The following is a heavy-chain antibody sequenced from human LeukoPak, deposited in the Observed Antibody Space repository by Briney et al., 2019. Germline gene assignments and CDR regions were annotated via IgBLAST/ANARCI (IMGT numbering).Heavy chain of an antibody. V-gene: IGHV3-48*04. J-gene: IGHJ4*02. CDR2: ISSSGSTI. CDR3: ARDRAYYYGSGSYSY. D-gene: IGHD3-10*01. Sequence: GGSLRLSCAASGFTFSSYAMHWVRQAPGKGLEWVSYISSSGSTIYYADSVKGRFTISRDNAKNSLYLQMNSLRAEDTAVYYCARDRAYYYGSGSYSYWGQGTLVTVSS. CDR1: GFTFSSYA.